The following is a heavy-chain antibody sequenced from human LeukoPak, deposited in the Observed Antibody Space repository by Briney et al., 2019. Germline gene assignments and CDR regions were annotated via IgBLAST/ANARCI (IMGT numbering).Heavy chain of an antibody. Sequence: ASVKVSCKASGGTFSSYAISWVRQAPGQGLEWMGWIYPNSGATKYAQKFQGRVTMTRDTSISTAYMELSGLRSDDTAVYYCGTLLSNGPFDYWGQGSLVTVSS. V-gene: IGHV1-2*02. J-gene: IGHJ4*02. CDR2: IYPNSGAT. CDR1: GGTFSSYA. CDR3: GTLLSNGPFDY.